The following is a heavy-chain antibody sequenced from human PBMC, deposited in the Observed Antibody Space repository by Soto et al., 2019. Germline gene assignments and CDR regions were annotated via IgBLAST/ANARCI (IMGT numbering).Heavy chain of an antibody. CDR2: ISGSGGST. Sequence: GGSLRLSCAASGFTFSSYAMSWVRQAPGKGLEWVSAISGSGGSTYYADSVKGRFTISRDNSKNTLYLQMNSLRAEDTAVYYCAKGPQTYMKWELRFGFDYWGQGTLVTVSS. J-gene: IGHJ4*02. CDR3: AKGPQTYMKWELRFGFDY. V-gene: IGHV3-23*01. D-gene: IGHD1-26*01. CDR1: GFTFSSYA.